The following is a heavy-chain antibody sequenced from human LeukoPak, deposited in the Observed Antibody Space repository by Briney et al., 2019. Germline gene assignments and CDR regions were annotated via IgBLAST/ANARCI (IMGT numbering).Heavy chain of an antibody. CDR2: ISAYNGNT. CDR3: ARHLLIAAAGTLSWFDP. D-gene: IGHD6-13*01. CDR1: GYTFTSYG. Sequence: ASVKVSXKASGYTFTSYGISWLRQAHGQGLEWIGWISAYNGNTNYAQKLQGKVTMTRDTSTSTVYMELSSLRSEDTAVYYCARHLLIAAAGTLSWFDPWGQGTLVTVSS. V-gene: IGHV1-18*01. J-gene: IGHJ5*02.